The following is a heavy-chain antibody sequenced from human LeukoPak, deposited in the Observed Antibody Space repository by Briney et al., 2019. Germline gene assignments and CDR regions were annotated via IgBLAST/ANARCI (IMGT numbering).Heavy chain of an antibody. CDR2: IYYSGST. CDR1: GGSISSYY. V-gene: IGHV4-59*08. Sequence: PSETLSLTCTVSGGSISSYYWSWIRQPPGKGLEWIGYIYYSGSTNYNPPLKSRVTISVDTSKNQFSLKLSSVTAADTAVYYCARHNRYSSSRYWYYFDYWGQGTLVTVSS. CDR3: ARHNRYSSSRYWYYFDY. D-gene: IGHD6-13*01. J-gene: IGHJ4*02.